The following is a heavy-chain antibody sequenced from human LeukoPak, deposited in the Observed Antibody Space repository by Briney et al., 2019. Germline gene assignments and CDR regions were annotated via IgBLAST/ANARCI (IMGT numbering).Heavy chain of an antibody. CDR2: ISSSSSYI. CDR1: GFTFSSYS. D-gene: IGHD5-18*01. V-gene: IGHV3-21*04. J-gene: IGHJ4*02. CDR3: AKDPDPSDTAMVLDY. Sequence: GGSLRLSCAASGFTFSSYSMNWVRQAPGKGLEWVSSISSSSSYIYYADSVKGRFTISRDNAKNSLYLQMNSLRAEDTVVYYCAKDPDPSDTAMVLDYWGQGTLVTVSS.